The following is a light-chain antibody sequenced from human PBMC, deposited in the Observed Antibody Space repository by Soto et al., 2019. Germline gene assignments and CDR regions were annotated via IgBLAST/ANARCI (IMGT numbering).Light chain of an antibody. CDR1: QAISTW. CDR2: AAS. Sequence: DLQMTQSPSSVSASVGDRVTITCRASQAISTWMAWYQQKPGKAPKLLIFAASILQSGVPSRFSGSGSGTDFTLTISSLQPEDFATYFCQQANSLPITFGHGTRLEMK. J-gene: IGKJ5*01. V-gene: IGKV1-12*01. CDR3: QQANSLPIT.